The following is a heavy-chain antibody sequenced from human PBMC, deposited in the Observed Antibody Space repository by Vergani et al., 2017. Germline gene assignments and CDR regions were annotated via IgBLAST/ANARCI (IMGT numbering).Heavy chain of an antibody. CDR2: INTNTWNP. Sequence: QVQLVQSGSELKKPGASVKVSCKASVYSFTSYAMNWVRQAPGQGLEWMGWINTNTWNPTYAQGFTGRFVFSLDTSVSTAYLQISSLKAEDTAVYYCASDGTQGYSGYDSDWGFDPWGQGTLVTVSS. CDR3: ASDGTQGYSGYDSDWGFDP. V-gene: IGHV7-4-1*02. J-gene: IGHJ5*02. CDR1: VYSFTSYA. D-gene: IGHD5-12*01.